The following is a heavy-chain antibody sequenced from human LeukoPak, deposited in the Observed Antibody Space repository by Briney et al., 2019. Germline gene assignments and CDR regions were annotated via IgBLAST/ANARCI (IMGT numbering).Heavy chain of an antibody. V-gene: IGHV3-7*01. CDR3: ARDLGWLQSDY. Sequence: PGGSLRLSCAASGFTFSDYYMSWIRQAPGKGLEWVATIKKDGSEQYYVDSMKGRLTISRDNAKNSVYLQIHNLRAEDTAVYYCARDLGWLQSDYWGQGTLVTVSS. J-gene: IGHJ4*02. CDR2: IKKDGSEQ. CDR1: GFTFSDYY. D-gene: IGHD5-24*01.